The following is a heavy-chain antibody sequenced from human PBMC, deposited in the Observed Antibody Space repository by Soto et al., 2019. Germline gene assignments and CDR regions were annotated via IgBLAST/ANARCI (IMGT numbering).Heavy chain of an antibody. CDR3: ARDLTVSSQESGYFDY. D-gene: IGHD3-9*01. J-gene: IGHJ4*02. Sequence: ASVKVSCKASGYTFTSYGISWVRQAPGQGLEWMGWISAYNGNTNYVQKLQGRVTMTTDTSTSTAYMELRSLRSDDTAVYYCARDLTVSSQESGYFDYWGQGTLVTVSS. V-gene: IGHV1-18*01. CDR2: ISAYNGNT. CDR1: GYTFTSYG.